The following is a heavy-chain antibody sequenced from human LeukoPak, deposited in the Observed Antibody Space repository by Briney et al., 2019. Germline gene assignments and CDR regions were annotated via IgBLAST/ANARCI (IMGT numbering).Heavy chain of an antibody. J-gene: IGHJ4*02. CDR1: GDSISSYY. CDR2: IFYRGST. V-gene: IGHV4-59*08. D-gene: IGHD3-10*01. CDR3: ARHEKLVQFDY. Sequence: SETLSLTCTVPGDSISSYYWSWIRQPPGKGLEWIGYIFYRGSTNYNPSLKSRVTISVDTSKNQFSLKLSSVTAADTAVYYCARHEKLVQFDYWGQGTLVTASS.